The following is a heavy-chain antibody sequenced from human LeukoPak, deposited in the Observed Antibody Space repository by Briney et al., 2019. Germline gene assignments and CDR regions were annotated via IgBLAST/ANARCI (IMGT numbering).Heavy chain of an antibody. CDR2: MNPNSGNT. V-gene: IGHV1-8*01. CDR3: ARVTYPRGKGGMYNWFDP. CDR1: GYTFTSYD. Sequence: ASVKVSCKASGYTFTSYDINWVRQATGQGLEWMGWMNPNSGNTGYAQKFQGRVTMTRNTSISTAYMELSSLRSEDTAVYYCARVTYPRGKGGMYNWFDPWGQGTLVTVSS. J-gene: IGHJ5*02.